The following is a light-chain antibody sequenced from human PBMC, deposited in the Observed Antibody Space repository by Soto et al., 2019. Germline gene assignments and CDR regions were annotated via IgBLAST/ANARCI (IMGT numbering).Light chain of an antibody. J-gene: IGKJ5*01. CDR1: QSVSSN. CDR3: QQYNDWPPIT. CDR2: GAS. Sequence: IVMTQSPATLSVSPGERATLSCRASQSVSSNLAWLQQKPGQAPRLLIYGASTRATGIPARFSGSGSGTEFTLTISSLQSEDFAVYYWQQYNDWPPITFGQGTRLDIK. V-gene: IGKV3-15*01.